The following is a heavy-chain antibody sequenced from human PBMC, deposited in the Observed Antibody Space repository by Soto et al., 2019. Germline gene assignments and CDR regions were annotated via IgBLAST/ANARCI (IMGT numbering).Heavy chain of an antibody. CDR3: ARRLAVAPMYAFDI. CDR1: GGSISTYY. V-gene: IGHV4-59*01. CDR2: IYYSGTT. D-gene: IGHD3-10*02. J-gene: IGHJ3*02. Sequence: SETLSLTCTVSGGSISTYYWTWIRQTPGKGLEWIGFIYYSGTTNYNPSLKSRVIISLDTSKSQFSLNLNSVTSADTAVYFCARRLAVAPMYAFDIWGQGTKVTV.